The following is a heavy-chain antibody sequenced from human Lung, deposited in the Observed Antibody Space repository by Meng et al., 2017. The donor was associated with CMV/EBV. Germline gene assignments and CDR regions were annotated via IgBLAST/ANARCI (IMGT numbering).Heavy chain of an antibody. J-gene: IGHJ4*02. Sequence: GESLNISCAASGFSFSSYAMSWVRQAPGQGLEWVSGITGSGGTTYYPDSVKGRFTISRDNSKNTLYLQMNSLRAEDTALYYCAKDLGRSCSSSSCYTVTNAFSSALDYWGQGTLVTVSS. D-gene: IGHD2-2*02. CDR3: AKDLGRSCSSSSCYTVTNAFSSALDY. V-gene: IGHV3-23*01. CDR1: GFSFSSYA. CDR2: ITGSGGTT.